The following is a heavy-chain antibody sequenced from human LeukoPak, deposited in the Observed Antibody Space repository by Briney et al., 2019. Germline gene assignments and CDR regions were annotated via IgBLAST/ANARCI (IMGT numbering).Heavy chain of an antibody. CDR3: ARRNRQYYYYGMDV. V-gene: IGHV4-34*01. CDR2: INHSGST. Sequence: SETLSLTCAVYGGSFSGYYWSWIRQPPGKGLEWIGEINHSGSTNYNPSLKSRVTISVDTSKNQFSLKLSSVTAADTAVYYCARRNRQYYYYGMDVWGQGTTVTVSS. D-gene: IGHD2/OR15-2a*01. CDR1: GGSFSGYY. J-gene: IGHJ6*02.